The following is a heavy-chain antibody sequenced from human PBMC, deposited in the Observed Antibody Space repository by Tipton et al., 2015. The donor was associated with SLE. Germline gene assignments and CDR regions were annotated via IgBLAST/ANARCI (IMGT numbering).Heavy chain of an antibody. CDR3: ARGPYCSSTSCYTADD. V-gene: IGHV4-61*02. CDR2: IYTSGSA. D-gene: IGHD2-2*02. J-gene: IGHJ4*02. Sequence: TLSLTCAVSGGSISSGSYYWSWIRQPAGKGLEWIGRIYTSGSANYNPSLKSRVTISLDTSKNQFSLKLSSVTAADTAVYYCARGPYCSSTSCYTADDWGQGTLVTVSS. CDR1: GGSISSGSYY.